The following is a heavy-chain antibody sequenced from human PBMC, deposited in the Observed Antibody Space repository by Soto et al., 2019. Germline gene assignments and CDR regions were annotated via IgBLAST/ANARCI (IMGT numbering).Heavy chain of an antibody. D-gene: IGHD6-6*01. CDR1: GFTFTTYA. CDR3: AKNWDTTFSSSSH. V-gene: IGHV3-23*01. J-gene: IGHJ4*02. Sequence: EVQLLESGGGLVQPGGSLRLSCAASGFTFTTYAMSWVRQAPGKGLEWVSAISGSAGSTYYADSVKGRFTISRDNSKNTLYVQMNSLRAEDTAVYYCAKNWDTTFSSSSHWGQGTLVSVSS. CDR2: ISGSAGST.